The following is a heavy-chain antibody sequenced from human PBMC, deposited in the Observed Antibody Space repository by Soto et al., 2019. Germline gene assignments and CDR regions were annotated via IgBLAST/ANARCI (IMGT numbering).Heavy chain of an antibody. CDR1: GFTFSSYA. V-gene: IGHV3-23*01. Sequence: EVQLLESGGGLVQPGGSLRLSCAASGFTFSSYAMSWVRQAPGKGLEWVSAISGSGGSTYYADSVKGRFTISRDNSKNTLYLQMNSLRAEDTAVYYCAKDAGYSSSWYFASDIWGQGTMVTVSS. CDR3: AKDAGYSSSWYFASDI. D-gene: IGHD6-13*01. CDR2: ISGSGGST. J-gene: IGHJ3*02.